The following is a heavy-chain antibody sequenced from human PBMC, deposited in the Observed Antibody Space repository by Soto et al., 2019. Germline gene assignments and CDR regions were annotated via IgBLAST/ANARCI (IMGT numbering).Heavy chain of an antibody. CDR3: AREGGLYSGHVRWARVFDI. D-gene: IGHD5-12*01. Sequence: GGSLRLSCAASAFTFSSYWMSWFRQAPGKRLEGVANIKQDGSEKYYVDSVKGRLTISRDNAKNSLYLQMNSLRAEDTAVYYCAREGGLYSGHVRWARVFDIWGQGTMVTVSS. J-gene: IGHJ3*02. CDR2: IKQDGSEK. CDR1: AFTFSSYW. V-gene: IGHV3-7*04.